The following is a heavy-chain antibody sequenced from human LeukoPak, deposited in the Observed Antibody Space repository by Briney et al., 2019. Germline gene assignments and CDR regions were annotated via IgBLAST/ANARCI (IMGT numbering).Heavy chain of an antibody. V-gene: IGHV4-34*01. CDR1: GGFFSGYY. J-gene: IGHJ6*02. CDR3: ARGRPNDYGDYFYYYGMDV. D-gene: IGHD4-17*01. CDR2: INHSGST. Sequence: SETLSLTCAVYGGFFSGYYWSWIRQPPGKGLEWIGEINHSGSTNYNPSLKSRVTISVDTSKNQFSLKLSSVTAADTAVYYCARGRPNDYGDYFYYYGMDVWGQGTTVTVSS.